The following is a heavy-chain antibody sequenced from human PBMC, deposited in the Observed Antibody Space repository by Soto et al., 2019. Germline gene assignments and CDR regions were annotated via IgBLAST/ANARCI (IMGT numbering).Heavy chain of an antibody. CDR1: GKDSRNLF. CDR3: ARHGGQATTFDY. CDR2: IYYSGTT. V-gene: IGHV4-59*08. J-gene: IGHJ4*01. Sequence: SGRLELTCPPAGKDSRNLFWHWHLQPPGEGLEWIGYIYYSGTTNYNPPLKSRVTISVDTSKNQFSLKLSSVTAADTAVYYCARHGGQATTFDYWGHGTLVTVSS. D-gene: IGHD5-12*01.